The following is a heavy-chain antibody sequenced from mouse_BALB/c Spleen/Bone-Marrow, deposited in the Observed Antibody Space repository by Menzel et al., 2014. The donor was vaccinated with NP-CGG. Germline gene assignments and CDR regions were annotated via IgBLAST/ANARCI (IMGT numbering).Heavy chain of an antibody. CDR1: GYTFTDHA. CDR3: ARSGKVRNAMDY. J-gene: IGHJ4*01. CDR2: ISGYYGDA. V-gene: IGHV1S137*01. D-gene: IGHD2-14*01. Sequence: QAQLKQSGAKLVRPGVSVKISCKGSGYTFTDHAIHWVRRSHAKSLEWIGVISGYYGDAIYNQKFKGKATMTVDKSSSTAYMELARLTSEDSAIYYWARSGKVRNAMDYWGQGTSVTVSS.